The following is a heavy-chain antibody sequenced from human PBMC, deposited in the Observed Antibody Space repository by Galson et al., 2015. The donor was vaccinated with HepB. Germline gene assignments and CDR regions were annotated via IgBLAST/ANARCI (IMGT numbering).Heavy chain of an antibody. CDR3: ARDYPYWYFDL. CDR1: GFTFSSYA. Sequence: SLRLSCAASGFTFSSYAMHWVRQAPGKGLEWVAVISYDGSNKYYADSVKGRFTISRDNSKNTLYLQMNSLRAEDTAVYYCARDYPYWYFDLWGRGTLVTVSS. CDR2: ISYDGSNK. J-gene: IGHJ2*01. V-gene: IGHV3-30*04.